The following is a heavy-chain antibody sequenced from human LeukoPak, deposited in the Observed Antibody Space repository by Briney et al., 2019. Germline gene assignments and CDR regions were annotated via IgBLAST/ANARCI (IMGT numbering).Heavy chain of an antibody. Sequence: SGTLSLTCTVSDGSISSSSYYWGWIRQPPGKGLEWIGSISYSGSTYYNPSLKSRVTISVGTSKNQFSLKLSSVTAADTAVYYCARVSNSNFEGYYMDVWGKGTTVTISS. D-gene: IGHD6-13*01. J-gene: IGHJ6*03. V-gene: IGHV4-39*07. CDR3: ARVSNSNFEGYYMDV. CDR1: DGSISSSSYY. CDR2: ISYSGST.